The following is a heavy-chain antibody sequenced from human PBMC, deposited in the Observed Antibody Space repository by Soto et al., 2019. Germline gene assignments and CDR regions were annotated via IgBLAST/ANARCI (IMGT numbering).Heavy chain of an antibody. CDR2: INTYNGNI. Sequence: QVQLVQSGAEVKKPGASVKVSCKVSGYTFANYGISWARQAPGQGLEWMGWINTYNGNINYAQKLQGRVTMTTDTSTSTAYLELRSLRSDDTALYYCARERGNYKYFDYWCQGTLVTVSS. D-gene: IGHD1-7*01. J-gene: IGHJ4*02. CDR1: GYTFANYG. V-gene: IGHV1-18*01. CDR3: ARERGNYKYFDY.